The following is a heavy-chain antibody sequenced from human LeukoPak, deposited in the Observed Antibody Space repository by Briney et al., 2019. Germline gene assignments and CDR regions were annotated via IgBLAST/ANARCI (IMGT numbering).Heavy chain of an antibody. CDR2: IYYSGST. CDR3: ARASPRATPYYYYYYYMDV. J-gene: IGHJ6*03. V-gene: IGHV4-39*07. D-gene: IGHD1-26*01. Sequence: SETLSLTCTVSGGSISSSSYYWGWIRQPPGKGLEWIGSIYYSGSTYYNPSLKSRVTISVDTSKNQFSLKLSSVTAADTAVYYCARASPRATPYYYYYYYMDVWGKGTTVTISS. CDR1: GGSISSSSYY.